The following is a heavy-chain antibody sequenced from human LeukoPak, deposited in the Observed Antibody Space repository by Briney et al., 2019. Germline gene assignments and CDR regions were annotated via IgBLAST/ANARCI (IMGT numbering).Heavy chain of an antibody. Sequence: PGGSLRLSCAASGFTFSSYAMSWVRQAPGKGLEWVAVISYDGSNKYYADSVKGRFTISRDNSKNTLYLQMNSLRAEDTAVYYCAKDGDFDYWGQGTLVTVSS. V-gene: IGHV3-30*18. D-gene: IGHD3-3*01. J-gene: IGHJ4*02. CDR2: ISYDGSNK. CDR1: GFTFSSYA. CDR3: AKDGDFDY.